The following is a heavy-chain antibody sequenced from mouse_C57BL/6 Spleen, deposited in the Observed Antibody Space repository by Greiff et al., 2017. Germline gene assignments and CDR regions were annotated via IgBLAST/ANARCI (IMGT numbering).Heavy chain of an antibody. CDR1: GFSFNTYA. CDR3: VRQGDNYAMDY. V-gene: IGHV10-1*01. Sequence: EVKVEESGGGLVQPKGSLKLSCAASGFSFNTYAMNWVRQAPGKGLEWVARIRSKSNNYATYYADSVKDRFTISRADSESMLYLQMNNLKTDDTAMDYCVRQGDNYAMDYGGQGTSVTVSA. CDR2: IRSKSNNYAT. J-gene: IGHJ4*01.